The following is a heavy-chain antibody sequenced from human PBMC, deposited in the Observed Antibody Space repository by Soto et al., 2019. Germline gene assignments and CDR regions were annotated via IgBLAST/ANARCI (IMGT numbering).Heavy chain of an antibody. Sequence: ASVKVSCKASGYSFTNNDVSWVREATGQGLEWMGWMNPGSGDTGYAQKFQGRVTMTRDISIATAYMELSSLRSDDTAIYYCARMATFGSLNWFDPWGQGTLVTVYS. CDR1: GYSFTNND. CDR2: MNPGSGDT. CDR3: ARMATFGSLNWFDP. D-gene: IGHD3-16*01. V-gene: IGHV1-8*01. J-gene: IGHJ5*02.